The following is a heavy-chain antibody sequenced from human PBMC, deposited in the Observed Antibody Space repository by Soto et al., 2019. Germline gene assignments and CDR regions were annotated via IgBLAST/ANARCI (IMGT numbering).Heavy chain of an antibody. V-gene: IGHV3-9*01. J-gene: IGHJ4*02. D-gene: IGHD5-12*01. CDR2: ISWNSGSI. CDR1: GFTFDDYA. Sequence: EVQLVESGGGLVQPGRSLRLSCAASGFTFDDYAMHWVRQAPGKGLEWVSGISWNSGSIGYADSVKGRFTISRDSAKNSLYLQMNSLRAEDTALYYCAKGSGYDPHYQFDYWGQGTLFTVSS. CDR3: AKGSGYDPHYQFDY.